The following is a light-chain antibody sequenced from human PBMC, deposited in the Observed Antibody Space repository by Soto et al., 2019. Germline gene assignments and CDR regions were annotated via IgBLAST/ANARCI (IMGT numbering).Light chain of an antibody. V-gene: IGLV1-44*01. J-gene: IGLJ2*01. CDR3: AAWDDSLNGVV. CDR1: SSXIGSHT. CDR2: XXT. Sequence: QSVRXQXXSXXGTPXXTXXXSXXGGSSXIGSHTVNWYQQLPGTAPRLXXXXXTQRPSGVPDRFSGSKSGTSASLAISGLQSEYEGDYYCAAWDDSLNGVVFGGGTKVTVL.